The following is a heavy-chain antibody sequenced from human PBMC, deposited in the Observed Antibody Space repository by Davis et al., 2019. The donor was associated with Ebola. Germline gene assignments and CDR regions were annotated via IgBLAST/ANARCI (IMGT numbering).Heavy chain of an antibody. CDR3: ARASEHCSSTSCSYGLDY. Sequence: GESLKISCAASGFTFSDYYMSWIRQAPGKGLEWVSYISSSSSYTNYADSVKGRFTISRDNAKNSLYLQMNSLRAEDTAVYYCARASEHCSSTSCSYGLDYWGQGTLVTVSS. J-gene: IGHJ4*02. D-gene: IGHD2-2*01. V-gene: IGHV3-11*06. CDR2: ISSSSSYT. CDR1: GFTFSDYY.